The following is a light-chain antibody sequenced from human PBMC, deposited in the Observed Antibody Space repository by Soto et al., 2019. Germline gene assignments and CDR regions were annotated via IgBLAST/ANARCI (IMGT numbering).Light chain of an antibody. J-gene: IGKJ5*01. Sequence: DFVMTQSPDSLAVSLGERATINCKASQSVLSNSNNQNYLAWFQQKSGQPPKLLIYWASTRQSGVPDRFSGSGSATDFTLTISSLQAEDVAVYYCQQYHSDPITFGQGTRLEIK. CDR3: QQYHSDPIT. V-gene: IGKV4-1*01. CDR2: WAS. CDR1: QSVLSNSNNQNY.